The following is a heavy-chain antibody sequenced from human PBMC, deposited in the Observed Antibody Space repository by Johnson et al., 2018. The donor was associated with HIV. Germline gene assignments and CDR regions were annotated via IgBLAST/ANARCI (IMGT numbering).Heavy chain of an antibody. CDR2: IYSGGST. CDR1: GFTFSSYA. Sequence: MQLVESGGGLVQPGGSLRLSCAASGFTFSSYAMSWVRQAPGKGLEWVSVIYSGGSTYYADSVKGRFTISRDNSKNTLYLQMNSLRAEYTAVYYCARGYSGSDDAFDIWGQGTMVTVSS. V-gene: IGHV3-23*03. CDR3: ARGYSGSDDAFDI. J-gene: IGHJ3*02. D-gene: IGHD1-26*01.